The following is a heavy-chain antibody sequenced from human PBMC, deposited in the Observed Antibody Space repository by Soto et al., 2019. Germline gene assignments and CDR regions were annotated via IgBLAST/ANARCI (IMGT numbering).Heavy chain of an antibody. Sequence: SETLSLTCSVSDDSINSDKYYWGWIRQPPGKGLEWIGSIYYRGNAYYNPSLQTRVTISLDKSTSQFSLKLSSVTAADTAVYYCARAVGNSCFDCWGQGTQVTVSS. CDR3: ARAVGNSCFDC. V-gene: IGHV4-39*07. D-gene: IGHD2-15*01. J-gene: IGHJ4*02. CDR1: DDSINSDKYY. CDR2: IYYRGNA.